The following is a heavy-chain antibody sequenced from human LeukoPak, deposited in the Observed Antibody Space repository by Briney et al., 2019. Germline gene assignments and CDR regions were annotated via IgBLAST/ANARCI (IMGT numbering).Heavy chain of an antibody. CDR1: GYSFHGYY. D-gene: IGHD5-18*01. J-gene: IGHJ5*02. V-gene: IGHV1-2*02. CDR2: INPNSGGT. CDR3: ARGARRGYSNWFDP. Sequence: ASVEVYCKASGYSFHGYYMHRERQAPGPGDEWGGWINPNSGGTNYAQKFQGRVTMTRDTSISTDYMELSRLRSDDTAVYYCARGARRGYSNWFDPWGQGTLVTVSS.